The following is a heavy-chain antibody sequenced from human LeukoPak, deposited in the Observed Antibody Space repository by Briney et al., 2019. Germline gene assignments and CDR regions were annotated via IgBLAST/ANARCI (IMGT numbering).Heavy chain of an antibody. CDR1: GFTFDDYA. Sequence: GGSLRLSCTASGFTFDDYAMQWVRQTPGKGLEWVSAISWNSGSRGYADSVKGRFTISRDNAKNSLYLQMNSLRAEDTALYYCARDIVSAYSSGWYFFSSAYWGQGTLVTVSS. J-gene: IGHJ4*02. CDR3: ARDIVSAYSSGWYFFSSAY. CDR2: ISWNSGSR. V-gene: IGHV3-9*01. D-gene: IGHD6-19*01.